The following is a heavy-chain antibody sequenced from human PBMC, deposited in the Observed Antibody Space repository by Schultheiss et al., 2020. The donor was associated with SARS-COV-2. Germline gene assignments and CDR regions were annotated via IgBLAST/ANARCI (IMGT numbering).Heavy chain of an antibody. CDR3: ARDRGPRGYYGMDV. V-gene: IGHV3-30*03. D-gene: IGHD3-10*01. CDR2: ISYDGSNK. CDR1: GFTFDDYA. J-gene: IGHJ6*02. Sequence: GESLKISCAASGFTFDDYAMHWVRQAPGKGLEWVAVISYDGSNKYYADSVKGRFTISRDNSKNTLYLQMNSLRAEDTAVYYCARDRGPRGYYGMDVWGQGTTVTVSS.